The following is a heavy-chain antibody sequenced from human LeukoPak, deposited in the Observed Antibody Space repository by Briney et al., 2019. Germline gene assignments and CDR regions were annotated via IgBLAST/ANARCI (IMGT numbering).Heavy chain of an antibody. Sequence: PGGSLRLSCAASGFAFSSYAMSWVRQAPGKGLEWVSAISGSGGSTYYADSVKGRFAISRDNSKNTLYLQMNSLRAEDTAVYYCANLRRRWEPYYFDYWGQGTLVTVSS. CDR1: GFAFSSYA. CDR3: ANLRRRWEPYYFDY. V-gene: IGHV3-23*01. D-gene: IGHD1-26*01. J-gene: IGHJ4*02. CDR2: ISGSGGST.